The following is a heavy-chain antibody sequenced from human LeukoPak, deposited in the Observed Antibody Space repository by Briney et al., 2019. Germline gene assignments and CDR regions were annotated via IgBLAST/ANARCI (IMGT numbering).Heavy chain of an antibody. D-gene: IGHD6-13*01. V-gene: IGHV4-39*01. CDR1: GGSISSSSYY. Sequence: ASETLSLTCTVSGGSISSSSYYWGWIRQPPGEGLEWIGSIYYSGSTYYNPSLKSRVTISVDTSKNQFSLKLSSVTAADTAVYYCARISVGAAGNNWFDPWGQGTLVTVSS. CDR2: IYYSGST. J-gene: IGHJ5*02. CDR3: ARISVGAAGNNWFDP.